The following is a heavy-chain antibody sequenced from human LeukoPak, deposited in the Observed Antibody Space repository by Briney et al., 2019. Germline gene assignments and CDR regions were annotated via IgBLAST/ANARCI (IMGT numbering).Heavy chain of an antibody. CDR3: AKVRYYGSANWLDP. D-gene: IGHD3-10*01. V-gene: IGHV3-30*02. Sequence: GGSLRLSCAASGFTFSSYGMHWVRQAPGKGLEWVTFIRYDGSNKYYADSVKGRFTISRVNSKNTLYLRMNSLRAEDTAVYYCAKVRYYGSANWLDPWGQGTLVTVSS. CDR1: GFTFSSYG. J-gene: IGHJ5*02. CDR2: IRYDGSNK.